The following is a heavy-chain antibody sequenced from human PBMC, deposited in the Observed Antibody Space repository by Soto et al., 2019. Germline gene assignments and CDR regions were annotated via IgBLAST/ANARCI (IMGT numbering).Heavy chain of an antibody. CDR1: GGSFSPNY. CDR2: IHYSGST. CDR3: AGNYDVLTGRGDLDV. Sequence: SETLSLTCTVSGGSFSPNYWHWIRQPPGKGLEWLGNIHYSGSTDYHPSFKSRVTVSVDTSKNQFSLKLSSVTAADTAIYYCAGNYDVLTGRGDLDVWGQGTTVTVSS. D-gene: IGHD3-9*01. V-gene: IGHV4-59*04. J-gene: IGHJ6*02.